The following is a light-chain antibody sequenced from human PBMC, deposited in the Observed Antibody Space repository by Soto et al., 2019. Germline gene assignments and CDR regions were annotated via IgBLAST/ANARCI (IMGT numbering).Light chain of an antibody. V-gene: IGLV2-14*01. J-gene: IGLJ1*01. CDR3: SSYTSSSTLV. Sequence: QSALTQPAAVSVSPGQSITISWTGTRSDVGGYSYVSWYQQPPGKAPQLMIYEVSNRPSGVSSRYSGSKSGNTASLTISGLQAEDESDYYCSSYTSSSTLVCGTGTKVTVL. CDR1: RSDVGGYSY. CDR2: EVS.